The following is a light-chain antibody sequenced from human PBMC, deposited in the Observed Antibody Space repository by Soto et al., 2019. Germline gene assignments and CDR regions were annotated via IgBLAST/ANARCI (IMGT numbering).Light chain of an antibody. V-gene: IGKV4-1*01. J-gene: IGKJ1*01. CDR3: QQYYSTPLA. CDR1: QSVLYSSNNKNY. CDR2: WAS. Sequence: IVMTQSPDSLAVSLGERATINCKSSQSVLYSSNNKNYLAWYQQKPRQPPKLLIYWASTRESGVPDRFSGSGSGTDFTLTISSLQAEDVAVYYCQQYYSTPLAFGQGTKVEIK.